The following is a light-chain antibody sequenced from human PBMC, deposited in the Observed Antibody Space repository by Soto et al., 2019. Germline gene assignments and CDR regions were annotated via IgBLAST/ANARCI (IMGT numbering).Light chain of an antibody. CDR2: EGS. CDR3: CSYAGSSTL. V-gene: IGLV2-23*01. CDR1: SSDVGSYNL. Sequence: QSALTQPASVSGSPGQSITISCTGTSSDVGSYNLVSWYQQHPGKAPKLMIYEGSKRPSGVSNRFSGSKSGNTASLTISGLQAEDEADYYCCSYAGSSTLFGGGTQLT. J-gene: IGLJ2*01.